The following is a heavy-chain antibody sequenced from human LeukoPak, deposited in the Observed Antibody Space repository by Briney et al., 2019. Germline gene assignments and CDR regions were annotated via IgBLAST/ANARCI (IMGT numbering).Heavy chain of an antibody. Sequence: SETLSLTCTVSSGSISSNYWSWIRQSPGNGLEWFGRIYTSGSTNYNPSLKSRVTISVDTSKNQFSLKLSSVTAADTAVYYCARSSSSGWGFRFDPWGQGTLVTVSS. CDR2: IYTSGST. D-gene: IGHD6-19*01. J-gene: IGHJ5*02. CDR1: SGSISSNY. V-gene: IGHV4-4*07. CDR3: ARSSSSGWGFRFDP.